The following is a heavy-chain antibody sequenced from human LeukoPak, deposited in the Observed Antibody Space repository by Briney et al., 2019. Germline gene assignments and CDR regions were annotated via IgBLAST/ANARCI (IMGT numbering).Heavy chain of an antibody. J-gene: IGHJ5*02. CDR3: AKGATSGWLLYWFDP. Sequence: PGGSLRLSCEVSGSTSSTYAMTWVRQAPGKGLEWVSGISGSGAATYYAESVKGRFTISRDNSKSTLYLQMNTLRADDTAVYYCAKGATSGWLLYWFDPWGQGTLVTVSS. CDR1: GSTSSTYA. V-gene: IGHV3-23*01. D-gene: IGHD6-19*01. CDR2: ISGSGAAT.